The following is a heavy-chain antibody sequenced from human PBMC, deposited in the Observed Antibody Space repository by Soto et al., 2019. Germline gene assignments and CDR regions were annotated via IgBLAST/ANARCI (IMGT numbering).Heavy chain of an antibody. Sequence: SVKVSCKASGGTFSSYAISWVRQAPGQGLEWMGGIIPIFGTANYAQKFQGRVTITADESTSTAYMELSSLRSEDTAVYYCASLKMTTVNTNYYGMDVCGQGTTVTVSS. CDR3: ASLKMTTVNTNYYGMDV. CDR1: GGTFSSYA. D-gene: IGHD4-4*01. CDR2: IIPIFGTA. V-gene: IGHV1-69*13. J-gene: IGHJ6*02.